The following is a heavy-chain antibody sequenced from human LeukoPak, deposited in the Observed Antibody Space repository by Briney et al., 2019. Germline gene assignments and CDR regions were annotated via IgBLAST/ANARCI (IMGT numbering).Heavy chain of an antibody. CDR1: GYTFTSYD. CDR2: MNPNSGNT. D-gene: IGHD2-2*01. V-gene: IGHV1-8*01. Sequence: ASVKVSCKASGYTFTSYDINWVRQATGQGLEWMGWMNPNSGNTGYAQKFQGRVTMTRNPSISTAYMELSSLRSEDTAVYYCARKGLVPAATHYYYYYMDVWGKGTTVTVSS. CDR3: ARKGLVPAATHYYYYYMDV. J-gene: IGHJ6*03.